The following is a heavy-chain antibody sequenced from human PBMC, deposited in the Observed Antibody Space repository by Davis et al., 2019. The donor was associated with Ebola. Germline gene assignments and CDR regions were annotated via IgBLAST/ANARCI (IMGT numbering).Heavy chain of an antibody. D-gene: IGHD5-12*01. Sequence: PSETLSLTCAVYGGSFSGYYWSWIRQPPGKGLEWIGEINHSGSTNYNPSLKIRVTISVDTSKNQFPLKLSSVTAADTAVYYCARELDIVATNSMTTIDYWGQGTLVTVSS. CDR1: GGSFSGYY. CDR3: ARELDIVATNSMTTIDY. J-gene: IGHJ4*02. CDR2: INHSGST. V-gene: IGHV4-34*01.